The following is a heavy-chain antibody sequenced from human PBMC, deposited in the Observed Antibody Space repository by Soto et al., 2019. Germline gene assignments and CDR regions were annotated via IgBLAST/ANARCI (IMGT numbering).Heavy chain of an antibody. Sequence: SETLSLTCTVSGGSISSGGYYWSWIRQHPGKGLEWIGYIYYSGSTYYNPSLKSRVTISVDTSKNQFSLKLSSVTAADTAVYYCASGYCSGGSCLEVWFDPWGQGTLVTVSS. J-gene: IGHJ5*02. CDR1: GGSISSGGYY. V-gene: IGHV4-31*03. CDR3: ASGYCSGGSCLEVWFDP. CDR2: IYYSGST. D-gene: IGHD2-15*01.